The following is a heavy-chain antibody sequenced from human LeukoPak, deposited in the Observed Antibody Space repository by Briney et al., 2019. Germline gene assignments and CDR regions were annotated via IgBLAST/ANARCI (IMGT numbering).Heavy chain of an antibody. V-gene: IGHV4-34*01. CDR1: GGSFSGYY. J-gene: IGHJ5*02. CDR3: ARVQNARGSGYSLRWFDP. D-gene: IGHD3-22*01. CDR2: INHSGST. Sequence: SETLSLTCAVYGGSFSGYYWSWIRQPPGKGLEWIGEINHSGSTNYNPSLKSRVTISVDTSKNQFSLKLSSVTAADTAVYYCARVQNARGSGYSLRWFDPWGQGTLVTVSS.